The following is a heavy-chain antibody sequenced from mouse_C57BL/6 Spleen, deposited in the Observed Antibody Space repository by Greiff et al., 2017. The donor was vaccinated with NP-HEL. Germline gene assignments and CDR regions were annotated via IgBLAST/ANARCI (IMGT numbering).Heavy chain of an antibody. Sequence: QVQLKQSGAELVKPGASVKISCKASGYAFSSYWMNWVKQRPGKGLEWIGQIYPGDGDTNYNGKFKGKATLTAYKSSSTAYMQLSSLTSEDSAVYFCARGGYGNYWYFDVWGTGTTVTVSS. D-gene: IGHD2-1*01. CDR3: ARGGYGNYWYFDV. V-gene: IGHV1-80*01. J-gene: IGHJ1*03. CDR1: GYAFSSYW. CDR2: IYPGDGDT.